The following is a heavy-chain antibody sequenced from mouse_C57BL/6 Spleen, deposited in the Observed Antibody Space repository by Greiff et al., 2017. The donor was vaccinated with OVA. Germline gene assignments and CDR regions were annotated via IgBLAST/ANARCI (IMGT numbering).Heavy chain of an antibody. CDR1: GYTFTDYN. J-gene: IGHJ2*01. Sequence: VQLQQSGPELVKPGASVKMSCKASGYTFTDYNMHWVKQSHGKSLEWIGYINPNNGGTSYNQKFKGKATLTVNKSSSTAYMELRSLTSEDSAVYYCARSPYYGSSYGDFDYWGQGTTLTVSS. D-gene: IGHD1-1*01. CDR2: INPNNGGT. CDR3: ARSPYYGSSYGDFDY. V-gene: IGHV1-22*01.